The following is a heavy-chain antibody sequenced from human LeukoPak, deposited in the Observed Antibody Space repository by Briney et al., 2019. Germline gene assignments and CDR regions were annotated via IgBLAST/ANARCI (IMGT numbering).Heavy chain of an antibody. CDR1: GFTFSSYG. Sequence: GGSLRLSCAASGFTFSSYGMHWVRQAPGKGLEWVAVISYDGSNKYYADSVKGRFTISRDNSKNTLYLQMNSLRAEDTAVYYCAKDRGSSSPADYWGQGTLVTVSS. V-gene: IGHV3-30*18. J-gene: IGHJ4*02. CDR2: ISYDGSNK. CDR3: AKDRGSSSPADY. D-gene: IGHD6-13*01.